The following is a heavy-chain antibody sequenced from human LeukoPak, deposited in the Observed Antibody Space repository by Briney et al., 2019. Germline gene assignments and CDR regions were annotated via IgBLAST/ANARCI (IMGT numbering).Heavy chain of an antibody. CDR1: GYTFTCYY. Sequence: ASVKVSCKASGYTFTCYYMHWVRQAPGQGLEWMGWINPNSGGTNYAQKFQGRVTVTRDTSISTAYTELSRLRSDDTAVYYCARDLCGTSCYAGFDYWGQGTLVTVSS. CDR3: ARDLCGTSCYAGFDY. J-gene: IGHJ4*02. D-gene: IGHD2-2*01. V-gene: IGHV1-2*02. CDR2: INPNSGGT.